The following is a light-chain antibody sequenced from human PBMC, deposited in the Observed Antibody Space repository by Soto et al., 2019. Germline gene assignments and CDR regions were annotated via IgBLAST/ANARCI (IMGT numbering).Light chain of an antibody. CDR3: QQYGSSPGT. Sequence: LMQSPGTLCLSPWERATLSCRASQSVSSSYLAWYQQKPGQAPRLLIYGASSRATGIPDRFSGSGSGTDFTLTISRLEPEDFAVYYCQQYGSSPGTFGQGTKVDIK. J-gene: IGKJ1*01. CDR2: GAS. V-gene: IGKV3-20*01. CDR1: QSVSSSY.